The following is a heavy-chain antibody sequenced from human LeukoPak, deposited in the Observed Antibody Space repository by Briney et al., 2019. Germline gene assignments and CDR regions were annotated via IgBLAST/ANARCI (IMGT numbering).Heavy chain of an antibody. CDR1: GYTFTGNY. D-gene: IGHD1-26*01. CDR3: ARASRGLVGATPFDY. Sequence: GASVKVSCKASGYTFTGNYVHWVRQAPGQGLEWMGWINPNSGGTKYAQKFQGRVTLTRDTSTSTAYMELRSLTSDDTAVYYCARASRGLVGATPFDYWGQGTLVTVSS. CDR2: INPNSGGT. V-gene: IGHV1-2*02. J-gene: IGHJ4*02.